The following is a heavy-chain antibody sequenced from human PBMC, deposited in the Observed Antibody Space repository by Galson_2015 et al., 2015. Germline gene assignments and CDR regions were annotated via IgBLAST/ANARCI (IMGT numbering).Heavy chain of an antibody. CDR3: AKTTVAAGSSWYMDA. CDR2: ISNSGTNV. D-gene: IGHD4-23*01. V-gene: IGHV3-11*04. Sequence: SLRLSCAASGFTFGDYYMSWLRQAPGKGLEWVSYISNSGTNVYYADSVKGRFTISRDNAKNSLFLQMNSLRAEDTALYYCAKTTVAAGSSWYMDAWGKGTTVTVSS. CDR1: GFTFGDYY. J-gene: IGHJ6*03.